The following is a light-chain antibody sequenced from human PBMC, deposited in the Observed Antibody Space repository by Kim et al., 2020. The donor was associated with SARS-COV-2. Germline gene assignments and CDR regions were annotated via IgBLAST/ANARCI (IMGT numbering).Light chain of an antibody. CDR2: GAS. CDR3: QQYGSSPT. Sequence: EIVLTQSPGTLSLSPGERATLSCRASQSVSSSYFAWYQQKPGQAPRLLIYGASNRAIGIPDRFSGIGSGTDFTLTISRLEPEDSAVYYCQQYGSSPTFGPGTKVDIK. J-gene: IGKJ1*01. V-gene: IGKV3-20*01. CDR1: QSVSSSY.